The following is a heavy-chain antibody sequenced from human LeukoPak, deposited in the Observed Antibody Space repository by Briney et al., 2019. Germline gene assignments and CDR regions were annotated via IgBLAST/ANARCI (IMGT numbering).Heavy chain of an antibody. V-gene: IGHV1-46*01. CDR1: GYTFSNYY. D-gene: IGHD3-22*01. Sequence: ASVKVSCKASGYTFSNYYVHWLRQAPGQGLEWMGVINPSGGSTNYAQKFQGRVTMTRDTSTSTVYMELSSLRSEDTAVYYCARRRYYYDSSGYYTAYYFDYWGQGTLVTVSS. CDR3: ARRRYYYDSSGYYTAYYFDY. CDR2: INPSGGST. J-gene: IGHJ4*02.